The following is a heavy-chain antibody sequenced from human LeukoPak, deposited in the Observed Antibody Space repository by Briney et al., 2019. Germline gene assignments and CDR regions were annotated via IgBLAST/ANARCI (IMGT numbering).Heavy chain of an antibody. CDR2: ISWNSGSI. V-gene: IGHV3-9*01. CDR1: GFTFDDYA. D-gene: IGHD1-26*01. CDR3: AKDLGATLEDAFDI. Sequence: PGGSLRLSCAASGFTFDDYAMHWVRQAPGKGLEWVSGISWNSGSIDYAGSVKGRFTISRDNAKNCLYLQMNSLRAEDTALYYCAKDLGATLEDAFDIWGQGTMVSVSS. J-gene: IGHJ3*02.